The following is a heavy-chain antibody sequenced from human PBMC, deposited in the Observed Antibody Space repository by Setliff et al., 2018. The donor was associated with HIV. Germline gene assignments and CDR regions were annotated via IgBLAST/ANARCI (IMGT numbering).Heavy chain of an antibody. CDR1: GGSISGSY. D-gene: IGHD3-10*01. J-gene: IGHJ4*02. Sequence: PSETLSLTCSVSGGSISGSYWSWIRQSPERRLEWIGYVYYTGSTHYNPSLKSRVSISADTSENRFSLRLSSMTAADTAVYYCARHYFDSGSPFNFWGQGAPVTVSS. V-gene: IGHV4-59*08. CDR3: ARHYFDSGSPFNF. CDR2: VYYTGST.